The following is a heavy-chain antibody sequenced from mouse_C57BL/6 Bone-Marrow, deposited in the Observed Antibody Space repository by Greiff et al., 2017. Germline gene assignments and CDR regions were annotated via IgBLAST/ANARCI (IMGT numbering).Heavy chain of an antibody. CDR3: ARGGGNWVYFDY. CDR2: ISDGGSYT. D-gene: IGHD4-1*01. CDR1: GFTFSSYA. V-gene: IGHV5-4*03. J-gene: IGHJ2*01. Sequence: EVKLVESGGGLVKPGGSLKLSCAASGFTFSSYAMSWVRQTPEKRLEWVATISDGGSYTYYPDNVKGRFTISRDNAKNNLYLQMSHLKSEDTAMYYCARGGGNWVYFDYWGQGTTLTVSS.